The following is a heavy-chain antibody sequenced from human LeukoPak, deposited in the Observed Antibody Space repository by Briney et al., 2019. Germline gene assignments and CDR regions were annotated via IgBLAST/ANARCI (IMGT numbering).Heavy chain of an antibody. J-gene: IGHJ3*02. CDR2: IYYSGST. V-gene: IGHV4-59*01. CDR3: ARAQRWLQQLDAFDI. CDR1: GGSISSFY. Sequence: SETLSLTCTVSGGSISSFYWSWIRQPPGKGLEWIGYIYYSGSTNYNPSLKSRVTISVDTSKNQFSLKLSSVTAADTAVYYCARAQRWLQQLDAFDIWGQGTMVTVSS. D-gene: IGHD5-24*01.